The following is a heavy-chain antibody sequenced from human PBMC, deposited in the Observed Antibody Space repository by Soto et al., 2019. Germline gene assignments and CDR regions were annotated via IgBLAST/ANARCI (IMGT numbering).Heavy chain of an antibody. CDR2: TRNKANSHTT. D-gene: IGHD2-15*01. Sequence: GGSLRLSCAASGFTFSDHYMDWVRQAPGKGLEWVGRTRNKANSHTTEYAASVKGRFTISRDNSKNTLYLQMNSLRAEDTAVYYCASQYCSGGSCYGFYGMDVWGQGTTVTVSS. CDR1: GFTFSDHY. V-gene: IGHV3-72*01. J-gene: IGHJ6*02. CDR3: ASQYCSGGSCYGFYGMDV.